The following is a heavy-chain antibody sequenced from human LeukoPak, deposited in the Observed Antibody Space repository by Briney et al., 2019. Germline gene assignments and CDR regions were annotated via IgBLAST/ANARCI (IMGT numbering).Heavy chain of an antibody. CDR2: IRNDGSNT. D-gene: IGHD3-22*01. Sequence: GGSLRLSCAASGFTVSSNSMSWVRQAPGKGLEWVAFIRNDGSNTNYADSVKGRFTISRDNSKTTLYLQMNSLRAEATAVYYCAKDEKYLQMIVVVEPLSLWGQGNLVTVSS. CDR1: GFTVSSNS. J-gene: IGHJ4*02. CDR3: AKDEKYLQMIVVVEPLSL. V-gene: IGHV3-30*02.